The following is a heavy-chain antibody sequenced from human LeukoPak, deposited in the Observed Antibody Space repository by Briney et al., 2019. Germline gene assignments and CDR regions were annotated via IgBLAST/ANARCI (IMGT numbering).Heavy chain of an antibody. D-gene: IGHD6-19*01. J-gene: IGHJ3*01. CDR2: TYYRSTWSN. V-gene: IGHV6-1*01. CDR3: ASFNSGWYAFDL. Sequence: SQTLSLTCAISGDSVSNNSAAWVWIRQSSSRGLEWLGTTYYRSTWSNDYALSVKSRITIIPDTSKNQFSLHLNSVTPEDTAVYYCASFNSGWYAFDLWGQGTAVTVSS. CDR1: GDSVSNNSAA.